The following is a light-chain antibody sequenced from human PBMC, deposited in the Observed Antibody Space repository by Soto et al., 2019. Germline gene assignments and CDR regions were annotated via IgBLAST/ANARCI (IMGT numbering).Light chain of an antibody. J-gene: IGKJ4*01. CDR1: PSVNSW. Sequence: DIQMTQSPSTLSASVGDRVTITCRASPSVNSWLAWYQQKPGEVPKLLIYKASNLESGVPSRFSGSGSGTEFTLTISSLQPDDFVTYYCQQYSRNPLTFGGGTKVEI. CDR3: QQYSRNPLT. V-gene: IGKV1-5*03. CDR2: KAS.